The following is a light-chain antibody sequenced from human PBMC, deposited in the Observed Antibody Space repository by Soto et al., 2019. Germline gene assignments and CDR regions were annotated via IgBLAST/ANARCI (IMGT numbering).Light chain of an antibody. CDR2: KAS. V-gene: IGKV1-5*03. J-gene: IGKJ1*01. CDR3: QQYNSDSRT. Sequence: DIPMTQSPSTLSASVGDRVTITCRASQSISNWLAWYQQKPGKAPKLLIYKASSLEGGVPSRFSGSGSGTEFTLTISSLQPDDFATYYCQQYNSDSRTFGQGTKVEIK. CDR1: QSISNW.